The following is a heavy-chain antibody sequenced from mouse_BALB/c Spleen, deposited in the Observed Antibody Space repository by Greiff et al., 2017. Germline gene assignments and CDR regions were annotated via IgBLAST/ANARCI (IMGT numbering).Heavy chain of an antibody. CDR3: ARGNRFYAMDY. CDR2: ISSGGST. CDR1: GFTFSSYA. V-gene: IGHV5-6-5*01. D-gene: IGHD2-14*01. Sequence: EVQLVESGGDLVKPGGSLKLSCAASGFTFSSYAMSWVRQTPEKRLEWVASISSGGSTYYPDSVKGRFTISRDNARNILYLQMSSLRSEDTAMYYCARGNRFYAMDYWGQGTSVTVSS. J-gene: IGHJ4*01.